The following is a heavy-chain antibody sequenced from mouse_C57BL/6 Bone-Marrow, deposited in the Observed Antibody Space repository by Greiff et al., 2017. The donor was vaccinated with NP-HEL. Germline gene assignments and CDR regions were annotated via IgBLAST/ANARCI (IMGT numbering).Heavy chain of an antibody. V-gene: IGHV10-1*01. J-gene: IGHJ3*01. CDR3: VRLWDRFAY. Sequence: EVQRVESGGGLVQPKGSLKLSCAASGFSFNTYAMNWVRQAPGKGLEWVARIRSKSNNYATYYADSVKDRFTISRDDSESMLYLQMNNLKTEDTAMYYCVRLWDRFAYWGQGTLVTVSA. D-gene: IGHD4-1*01. CDR2: IRSKSNNYAT. CDR1: GFSFNTYA.